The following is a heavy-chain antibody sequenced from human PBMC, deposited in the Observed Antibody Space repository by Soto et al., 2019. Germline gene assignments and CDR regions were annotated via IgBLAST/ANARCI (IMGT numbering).Heavy chain of an antibody. V-gene: IGHV4-31*02. J-gene: IGHJ5*02. CDR2: IYVTGAV. D-gene: IGHD1-20*01. CDR1: DAALEGGGCY. Sequence: PLGLTRSVSDAALEGGGCYWIRIHQVPGKGLEWIGHIYVTGAVDYNPSLRDRITISQDTSERQFSLNLRLVTAADTAVYYSARLRLATNNYKWFDPWGQGTLVTVS. CDR3: ARLRLATNNYKWFDP.